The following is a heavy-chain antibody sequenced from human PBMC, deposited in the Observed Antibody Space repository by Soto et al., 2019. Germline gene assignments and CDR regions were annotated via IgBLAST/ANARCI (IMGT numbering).Heavy chain of an antibody. CDR2: SYWDAYR. CDR1: GFSLSTSGVG. J-gene: IGHJ6*02. V-gene: IGHV2-5*02. CDR3: AHKSPNYYICMYV. Sequence: QITLKESGPTLMKPTQTLTLTCTVAGFSLSTSGVGVGWIRQPPGKALEWLARSYWDAYRRYSPSLKSRLTITKDTSKYQVVLTMTNMDPVDTATYYCAHKSPNYYICMYVWGQGTKVPVPS.